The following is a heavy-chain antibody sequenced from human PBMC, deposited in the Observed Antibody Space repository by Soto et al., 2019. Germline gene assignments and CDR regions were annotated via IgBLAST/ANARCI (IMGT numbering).Heavy chain of an antibody. Sequence: QVQLVQSGAEEKKPGASVKVSCKASGYTFTSYAIHWVRQAPGQRLEWMGWINAGNGNTKYSQKFQGRVTITRDASESTAYMELRSLKSEDTAVYYCARGDWWLFDYWGQGTLVTVSS. CDR1: GYTFTSYA. V-gene: IGHV1-3*05. D-gene: IGHD2-8*02. CDR3: ARGDWWLFDY. J-gene: IGHJ4*02. CDR2: INAGNGNT.